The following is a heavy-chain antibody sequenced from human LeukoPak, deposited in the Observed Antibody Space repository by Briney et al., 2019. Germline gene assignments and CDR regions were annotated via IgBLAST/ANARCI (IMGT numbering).Heavy chain of an antibody. J-gene: IGHJ6*03. CDR1: GFTFSSYS. Sequence: GGSLRLSCAASGFTFSSYSMNWVRQAPGKGLEWVSYISSSSSTIYYADSVKGRFTISRDNAKNSLYLQMNSLRAEDTAVYYCARGRDRFFELLKAYYYYMDVWGKGTTVTVSS. V-gene: IGHV3-48*01. CDR2: ISSSSSTI. CDR3: ARGRDRFFELLKAYYYYMDV. D-gene: IGHD3-3*01.